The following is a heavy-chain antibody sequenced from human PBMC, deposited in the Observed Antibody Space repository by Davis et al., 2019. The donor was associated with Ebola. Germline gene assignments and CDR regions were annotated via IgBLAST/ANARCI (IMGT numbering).Heavy chain of an antibody. Sequence: AASVKVSCKASGGTFSSYAISWVRQAPGQGLEWMGRIIPILGIANYAQKFQGRVTITADKSTSTAYMELSSLRSEDTAVYYCARWGSGRPNYYYYGMDVWGQGTTVTVSS. CDR1: GGTFSSYA. CDR3: ARWGSGRPNYYYYGMDV. CDR2: IIPILGIA. V-gene: IGHV1-69*04. J-gene: IGHJ6*02. D-gene: IGHD3-10*01.